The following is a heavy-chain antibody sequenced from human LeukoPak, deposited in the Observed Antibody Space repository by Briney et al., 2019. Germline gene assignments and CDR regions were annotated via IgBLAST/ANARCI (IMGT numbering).Heavy chain of an antibody. CDR1: GGSVTSDSYY. Sequence: SETLSLTCTVPGGSVTSDSYYWGWIRQPPGKGLEWIGSMYFSGSTNYNPSLKSRVSISGDTSRKQFSLKLNSVTAADTAVYYCARYEVATMFDYWGQGTLVTVSS. CDR2: MYFSGST. J-gene: IGHJ4*02. D-gene: IGHD5-24*01. CDR3: ARYEVATMFDY. V-gene: IGHV4-39*01.